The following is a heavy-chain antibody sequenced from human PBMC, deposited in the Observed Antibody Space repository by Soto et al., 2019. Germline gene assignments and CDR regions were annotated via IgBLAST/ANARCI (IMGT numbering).Heavy chain of an antibody. CDR1: GYTFTSYG. D-gene: IGHD2-21*02. Sequence: ASVKVSCKASGYTFTSYGISWVRQAPGQGLEWMGWISAYNGNTNYAQKLQGRVTMTADTSTSTAYMELRSLRSDDTAVYYCARDRYCGGDCYPALRYYGMDVWGQGTTATVSS. V-gene: IGHV1-18*01. CDR3: ARDRYCGGDCYPALRYYGMDV. J-gene: IGHJ6*02. CDR2: ISAYNGNT.